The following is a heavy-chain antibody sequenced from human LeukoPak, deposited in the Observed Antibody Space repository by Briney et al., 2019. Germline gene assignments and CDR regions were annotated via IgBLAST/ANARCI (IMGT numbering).Heavy chain of an antibody. D-gene: IGHD3-10*01. Sequence: SETLSLTCAVYGGSFSGYYWSWIRQPPGKGLEWIGEINHSGSTNYNPSLKSRVTISVDTSKNQSSLKLSSVTAADTAVYYCARVVRGLDYWGQGTLVTVSS. J-gene: IGHJ4*02. CDR2: INHSGST. CDR3: ARVVRGLDY. V-gene: IGHV4-34*01. CDR1: GGSFSGYY.